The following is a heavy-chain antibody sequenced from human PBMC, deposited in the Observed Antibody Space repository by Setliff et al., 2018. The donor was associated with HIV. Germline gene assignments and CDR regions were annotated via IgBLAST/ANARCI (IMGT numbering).Heavy chain of an antibody. D-gene: IGHD2-21*01. CDR3: ARASRWGSIPFDY. CDR2: IYNSGGT. Sequence: PSETLSLTCTVSGASLSRSTYYWSWIRQHPGKGLEWIGYIYNSGGTYYNPSLKSRITMSIDTSKNQFSLKLNSVTAADTAVYFCARASRWGSIPFDYWGQGTLVTVSS. CDR1: GASLSRSTYY. V-gene: IGHV4-31*03. J-gene: IGHJ4*02.